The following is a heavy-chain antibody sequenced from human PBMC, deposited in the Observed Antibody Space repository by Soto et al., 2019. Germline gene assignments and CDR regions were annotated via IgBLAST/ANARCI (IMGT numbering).Heavy chain of an antibody. CDR2: IYYTGNT. D-gene: IGHD1-1*01. CDR3: ASGHDAYKVRY. Sequence: QVQLQESGPGLVKPSQTLSLTCTVSGGSISRGGTGSYWTWIRQLPGTGLEWIGYIYYTGNTYYHASLKSRTTIYIDKYENQFSLQLTSVTAADTAVYFCASGHDAYKVRYWGQGTLVTVSS. V-gene: IGHV4-31*02. CDR1: GGSISRGGTGSY. J-gene: IGHJ4*02.